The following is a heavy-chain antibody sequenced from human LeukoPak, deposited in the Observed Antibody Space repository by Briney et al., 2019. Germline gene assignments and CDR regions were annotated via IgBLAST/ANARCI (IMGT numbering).Heavy chain of an antibody. CDR1: GFTFSSYW. Sequence: GGSLRLSCAASGFTFSSYWMHWVRQAPGKGLVWVSRINTDGSSTSYADSVKGRFTISRDNAKNTLYLQMNSLRAEDTAVYYCARDYYGSGSYYDGGFDYWGQGTLVTVSS. CDR2: INTDGSST. J-gene: IGHJ4*02. CDR3: ARDYYGSGSYYDGGFDY. V-gene: IGHV3-74*01. D-gene: IGHD3-10*01.